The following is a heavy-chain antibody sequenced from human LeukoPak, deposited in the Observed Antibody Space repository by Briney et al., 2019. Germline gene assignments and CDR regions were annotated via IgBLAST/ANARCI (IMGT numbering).Heavy chain of an antibody. CDR2: ISSTGTTI. CDR3: ARDGGYSWSNWFDP. CDR1: GFTFSSYE. J-gene: IGHJ5*02. Sequence: PGGSLRLSCAASGFTFSSYEMNWVHQAPGKGLEWVSYISSTGTTIYYADSVKGRFTISRDNAKNSLYLQMNGLRAEDTAVYYCARDGGYSWSNWFDPWGQGTLVTVSS. V-gene: IGHV3-48*03. D-gene: IGHD2-15*01.